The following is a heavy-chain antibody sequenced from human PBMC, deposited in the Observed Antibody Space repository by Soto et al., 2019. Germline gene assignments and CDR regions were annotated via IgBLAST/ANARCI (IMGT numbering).Heavy chain of an antibody. J-gene: IGHJ4*02. V-gene: IGHV3-23*01. Sequence: PGGSLRLSCAASGFTFRSYAMSWVRQAPGKGLEWVSAISGSGGSTYYADSVKGRFTISRDNSKNTLYLPMQILGAEDTAGYYCAKHIAVVPAAPAPLGCWVEGTLVTVSS. CDR2: ISGSGGST. D-gene: IGHD2-2*01. CDR3: AKHIAVVPAAPAPLGC. CDR1: GFTFRSYA.